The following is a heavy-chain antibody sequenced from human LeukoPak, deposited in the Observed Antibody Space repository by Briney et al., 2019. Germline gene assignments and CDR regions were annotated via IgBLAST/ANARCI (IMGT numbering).Heavy chain of an antibody. V-gene: IGHV1-2*02. Sequence: EASVKVSCKASGYTFTGYYMHWVRQAPGQGLEWMGWINPNSGGTNYAQKFQGRVTMTRDTSISTAYMELSRLRSDDTAVYYCARVSDISVAAYFDYWGQGTLVTVSS. CDR1: GYTFTGYY. D-gene: IGHD6-19*01. CDR3: ARVSDISVAAYFDY. J-gene: IGHJ4*02. CDR2: INPNSGGT.